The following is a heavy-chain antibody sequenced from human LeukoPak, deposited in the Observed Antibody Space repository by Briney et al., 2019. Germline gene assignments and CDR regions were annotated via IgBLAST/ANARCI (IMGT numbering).Heavy chain of an antibody. V-gene: IGHV4-59*01. CDR1: GGSISSYY. J-gene: IGHJ4*02. CDR3: ARVQTNYDILTGYYIGYYFDY. D-gene: IGHD3-9*01. CDR2: IYYSGST. Sequence: SETLSLTCTVSGGSISSYYWSWIRQTPGKGLEWIGYIYYSGSTNYNPSLKSRVTISVDTSKNQFSLKLSSVTDADTAVYYCARVQTNYDILTGYYIGYYFDYWGQGTLVTVSS.